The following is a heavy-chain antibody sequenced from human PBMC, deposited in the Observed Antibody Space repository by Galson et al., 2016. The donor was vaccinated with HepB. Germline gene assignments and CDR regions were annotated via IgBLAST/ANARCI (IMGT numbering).Heavy chain of an antibody. Sequence: SLRLSCAASGFAFSNAWMNWVRQAPGKGLEWIGRIKHKDDGGTTDYAAPLKGRFTISRDDSKNTLYLQMNSLRAEDTAVYYCAKGPNSEGGWFDYWGQGALVIVSS. CDR3: AKGPNSEGGWFDY. CDR2: IKHKDDGGTT. J-gene: IGHJ5*01. CDR1: GFAFSNAW. V-gene: IGHV3-15*01.